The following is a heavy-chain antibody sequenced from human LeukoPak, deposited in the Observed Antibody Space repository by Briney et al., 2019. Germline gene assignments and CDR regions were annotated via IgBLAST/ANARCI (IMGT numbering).Heavy chain of an antibody. CDR1: EVTFSSYA. V-gene: IGHV3-23*01. CDR2: ISGGGGST. J-gene: IGHJ6*02. D-gene: IGHD2-15*01. Sequence: PGGSLRLSCAASEVTFSSYAMNWVRQAPGKGLEWVSGISGGGGSTYYADSVKGRFTISRDNSKNTLYLQMSSLRAEDTAVYFCVRGYSFGPYGMDVWGQGTTVTVSS. CDR3: VRGYSFGPYGMDV.